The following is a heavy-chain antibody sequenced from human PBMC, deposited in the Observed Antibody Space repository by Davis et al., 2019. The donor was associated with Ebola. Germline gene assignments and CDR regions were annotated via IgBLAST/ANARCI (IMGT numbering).Heavy chain of an antibody. D-gene: IGHD3-22*01. Sequence: PGGSLRLSCAASGFTSRDYAMSWVRQAPGKGLEWVSAITGSGRSTYYADPVKGRFTISRDNSNNTLFLQMNSLRPEDTAVYYCAKHTMTVVVIDNFDSWGQGTLVTVSS. CDR2: ITGSGRST. V-gene: IGHV3-23*01. J-gene: IGHJ4*02. CDR1: GFTSRDYA. CDR3: AKHTMTVVVIDNFDS.